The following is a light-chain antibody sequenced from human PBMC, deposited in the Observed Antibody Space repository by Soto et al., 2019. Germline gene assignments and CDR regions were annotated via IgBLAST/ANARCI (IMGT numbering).Light chain of an antibody. CDR2: KAS. CDR1: QSISSG. V-gene: IGKV1-5*03. Sequence: EIQMTQSASTLSASVGDRVTIXCRASQSISSGLVWYQQKPGKAPKLLISKASALESAVLSRFSGSGSGTDFTLNISSLQPDDFATYYCKQYNSYSPLTFGGGTKVDIK. CDR3: KQYNSYSPLT. J-gene: IGKJ4*01.